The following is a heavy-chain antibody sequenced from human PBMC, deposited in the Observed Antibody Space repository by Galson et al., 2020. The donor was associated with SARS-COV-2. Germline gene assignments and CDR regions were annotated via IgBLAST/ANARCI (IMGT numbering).Heavy chain of an antibody. V-gene: IGHV3-23*01. J-gene: IGHJ4*02. Sequence: LSLTCAASGFTFSNYGMGWVRQAPGKGLEFVSAISHSGRDTYYADPVKGRFTSARDNSKNTLYVKMNNLRAEDSALYYCAKERGHALPFDYWGQGTLVTVSS. D-gene: IGHD1-26*01. CDR1: GFTFSNYG. CDR2: ISHSGRDT. CDR3: AKERGHALPFDY.